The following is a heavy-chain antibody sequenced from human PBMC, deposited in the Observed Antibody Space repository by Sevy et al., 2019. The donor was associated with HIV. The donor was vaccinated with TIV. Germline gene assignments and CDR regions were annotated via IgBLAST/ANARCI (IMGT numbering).Heavy chain of an antibody. CDR2: ISSNGGST. Sequence: GGSLRLSCAASGFSFSSYALHWVRQAPGKGLEYVSAISSNGGSTYYADSVKGRFTISRDNSKNTLYLQMNSLRAEDTAVYYCDLGGDYYDSSGYYALDYWGQGTRVTVSS. CDR3: DLGGDYYDSSGYYALDY. D-gene: IGHD3-22*01. J-gene: IGHJ4*02. V-gene: IGHV3-64*02. CDR1: GFSFSSYA.